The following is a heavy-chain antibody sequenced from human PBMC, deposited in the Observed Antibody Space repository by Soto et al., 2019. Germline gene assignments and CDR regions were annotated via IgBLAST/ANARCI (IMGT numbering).Heavy chain of an antibody. Sequence: ASVKVSCETSGYRFSSYAISWVRQAPGQGLEWVGWISAYNGHTGSSQKFQGRVTMTTDTSTSTAYMDLRNVSSDDTAMYYCARELGVAGFDLWGQGTLVTVSS. CDR3: ARELGVAGFDL. D-gene: IGHD6-19*01. CDR1: GYRFSSYA. J-gene: IGHJ4*02. V-gene: IGHV1-18*01. CDR2: ISAYNGHT.